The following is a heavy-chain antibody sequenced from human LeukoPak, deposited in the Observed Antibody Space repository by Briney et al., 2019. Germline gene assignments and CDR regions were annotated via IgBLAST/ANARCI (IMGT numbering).Heavy chain of an antibody. V-gene: IGHV3-23*01. D-gene: IGHD2-15*01. CDR2: ISGSGGST. J-gene: IGHJ3*02. Sequence: QTGGSLRLSCAASGFTFNNYDMSWVRQAPGKGLEWVSAISGSGGSTSYADSVKGRFTISRDNSKNTLYLQMNSLRAEDTAVYYCAKGGYCSGGSCYLNAFDIWGQGTMVTVSS. CDR1: GFTFNNYD. CDR3: AKGGYCSGGSCYLNAFDI.